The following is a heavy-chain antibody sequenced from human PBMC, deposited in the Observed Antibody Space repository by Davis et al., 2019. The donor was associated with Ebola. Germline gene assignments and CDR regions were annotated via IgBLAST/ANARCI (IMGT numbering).Heavy chain of an antibody. CDR1: GGSISSYY. CDR2: IHNSGST. Sequence: MPSETLSLTCTVSGGSISSYYWNWIRQHPGKGLEWIGYIHNSGSTSYNPSLKSRVNVSIDTSKNQFSLKMTSVTAADTAVYYCARGWAIFGVALDYYFDYWGQGTLVTVSS. CDR3: ARGWAIFGVALDYYFDY. D-gene: IGHD3-3*01. J-gene: IGHJ4*02. V-gene: IGHV4-59*06.